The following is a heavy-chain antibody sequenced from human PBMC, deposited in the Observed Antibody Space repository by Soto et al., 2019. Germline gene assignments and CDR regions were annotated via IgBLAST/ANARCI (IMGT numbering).Heavy chain of an antibody. CDR1: GFTFSTYG. J-gene: IGHJ4*02. Sequence: QVQLVESGGGVVQPGRSLRLSCAASGFTFSTYGIHWVRQAPGKGLEWVSVISYDGSNKYYADSVKGRFTISRDNSKNTLYLHMNRLGVEDTAVYYCAKDLGGSGSLHYWGQGTLVTVSS. CDR3: AKDLGGSGSLHY. D-gene: IGHD3-10*01. CDR2: ISYDGSNK. V-gene: IGHV3-30*18.